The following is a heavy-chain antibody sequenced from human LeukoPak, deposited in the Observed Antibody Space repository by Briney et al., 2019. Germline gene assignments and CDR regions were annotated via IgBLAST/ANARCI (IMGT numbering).Heavy chain of an antibody. D-gene: IGHD4-23*01. J-gene: IGHJ4*02. V-gene: IGHV3-30*19. CDR1: GFTFSSYG. CDR2: ISYDGSNK. Sequence: GGSLRLSCAASGFTFSSYGMHWVRQAPGKGLEWVAVISYDGSNKYYADSVKSRFTISRDNSKNTLYLQMNSLRAEDTAVYYCARLRGYYFDYWGQGTLVTVSS. CDR3: ARLRGYYFDY.